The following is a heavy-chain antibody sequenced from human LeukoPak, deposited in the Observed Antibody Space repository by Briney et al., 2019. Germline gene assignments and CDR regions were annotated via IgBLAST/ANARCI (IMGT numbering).Heavy chain of an antibody. V-gene: IGHV1-18*01. CDR1: GYTFTSYG. CDR2: ISAYNGNT. J-gene: IGHJ4*02. Sequence: ASVKVSCKASGYTFTSYGISWVRQAPGQGLEWMGWISAYNGNTNCAQKLQGRVTMTTVTSTSTADMELRSLRSDDTAVYYCATGSIATAQFDYWGQGTLVTVSS. CDR3: ATGSIATAQFDY. D-gene: IGHD2-21*01.